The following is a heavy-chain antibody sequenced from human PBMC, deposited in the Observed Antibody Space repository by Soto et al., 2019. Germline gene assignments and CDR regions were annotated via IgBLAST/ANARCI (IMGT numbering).Heavy chain of an antibody. CDR3: ARGYDFGY. J-gene: IGHJ4*02. D-gene: IGHD5-12*01. V-gene: IGHV4-59*01. CDR1: GGCISSYY. CDR2: IYHSGST. Sequence: SETLSLTCTVSGGCISSYYWSWIRQPPGKGLEWIGYIYHSGSTNYNPSLKSRVTISVDTSKNQFSLKLSSVTAADTAVYYCARGYDFGYWGQGTLVTVSS.